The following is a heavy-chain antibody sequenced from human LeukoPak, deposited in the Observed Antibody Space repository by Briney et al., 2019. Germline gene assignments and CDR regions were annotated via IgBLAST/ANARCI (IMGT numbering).Heavy chain of an antibody. D-gene: IGHD3-22*01. V-gene: IGHV1-69*13. J-gene: IGHJ4*02. CDR1: GGTFSSYA. CDR3: ARGPITTRSHFDY. CDR2: IIPIFATA. Sequence: ASVKVSCKASGGTFSSYAISWVRQAPGQGLEWMGGIIPIFATANYARKFLGRVTITADESTSTAYMELSSLRSEDTAVYYCARGPITTRSHFDYWGQGTLVTVSS.